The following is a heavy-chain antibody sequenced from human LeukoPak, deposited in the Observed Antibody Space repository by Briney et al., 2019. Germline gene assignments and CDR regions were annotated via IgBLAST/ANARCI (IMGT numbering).Heavy chain of an antibody. J-gene: IGHJ4*02. CDR3: ARGRWLQLEDLDDDY. D-gene: IGHD5-24*01. CDR2: MNPNSGNT. Sequence: ASVKVSCKASGSTFTSYDINWVRQATGQGREWMGWMNPNSGNTGYAQKFQGRVTMTRNTSISTAYMELSSLRSEDTAVYYCARGRWLQLEDLDDDYWGQGTLVTVSP. V-gene: IGHV1-8*01. CDR1: GSTFTSYD.